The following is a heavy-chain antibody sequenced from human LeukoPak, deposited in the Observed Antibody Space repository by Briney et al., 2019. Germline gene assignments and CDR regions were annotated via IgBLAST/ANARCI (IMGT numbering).Heavy chain of an antibody. J-gene: IGHJ4*02. CDR2: ISGSGGST. V-gene: IGHV3-23*01. CDR1: GFTFSTYD. D-gene: IGHD5-18*01. CDR3: AKFRGYGYGPIGY. Sequence: PGGSLRLSCAASGFTFSTYDMSWVRQAPGKGLEWVSAISGSGGSTFYADSVKGRFTISRDNSKNTLYLQMNSLRAEDTAVYYCAKFRGYGYGPIGYWGQGTLVTVSS.